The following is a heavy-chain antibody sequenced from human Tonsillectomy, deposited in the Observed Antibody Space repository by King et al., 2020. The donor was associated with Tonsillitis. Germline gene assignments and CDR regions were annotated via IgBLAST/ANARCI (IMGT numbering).Heavy chain of an antibody. V-gene: IGHV3-30-3*01. D-gene: IGHD3-3*01. J-gene: IGHJ4*02. CDR2: ISYDGSNK. CDR3: ARDALYDFWSGGGGAFDY. Sequence: VQLVESGGGVVQPGRSLRLSCAASGFTFSNYAMHWVRQAPGKGLEWVALISYDGSNKFYADSVKGRFTISRDNSKNTRYVQMNSLRAEDTAVYYCARDALYDFWSGGGGAFDYWGQGTLVTVSS. CDR1: GFTFSNYA.